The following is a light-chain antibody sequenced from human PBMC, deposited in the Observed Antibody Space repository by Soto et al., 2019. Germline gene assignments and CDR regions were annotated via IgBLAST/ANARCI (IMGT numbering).Light chain of an antibody. V-gene: IGKV3-11*01. CDR3: QQRTNWRLS. CDR2: DTS. CDR1: QSVSSH. Sequence: EIVLTPYPATPSFSTGERATLSCRASQSVSSHLTWYQQKPGQAPRLLIYDTSNRATGIPARFSGSGSGTDFTLTISSLEPEDFAVYYCQQRTNWRLSFGGG. J-gene: IGKJ4*01.